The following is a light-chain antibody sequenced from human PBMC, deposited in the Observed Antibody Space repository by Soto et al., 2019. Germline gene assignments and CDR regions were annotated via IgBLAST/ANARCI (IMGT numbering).Light chain of an antibody. CDR3: SSYAGSNTLV. V-gene: IGLV2-8*01. Sequence: QSVLTQPPSASGSPEQSVTISCAGSGSDIAVYDFVSWYQQHPGTAPKLIIYEVTKRPSGVPDRFSGSKSASTASLTVSGLQAEDEADYYCSSYAGSNTLVFGGGTKLTVL. CDR1: GSDIAVYDF. CDR2: EVT. J-gene: IGLJ2*01.